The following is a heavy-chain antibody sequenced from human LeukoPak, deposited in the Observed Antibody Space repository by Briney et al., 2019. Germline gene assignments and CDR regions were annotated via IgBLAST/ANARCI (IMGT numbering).Heavy chain of an antibody. CDR3: ARSLGEFPSDDAFDI. Sequence: PGGSLRLSCAASGFTFSSYSMNSVRQAPGKGLEWVSYISSSSSTIYYADAVEGRFTISRDNAKNSLYLKMNSVRAEDTAVYSCARSLGEFPSDDAFDIWGQGTMVTVSS. V-gene: IGHV3-48*01. D-gene: IGHD3-10*01. J-gene: IGHJ3*02. CDR2: ISSSSSTI. CDR1: GFTFSSYS.